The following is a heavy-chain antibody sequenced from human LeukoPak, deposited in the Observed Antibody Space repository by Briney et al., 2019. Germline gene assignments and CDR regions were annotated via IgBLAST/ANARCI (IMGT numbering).Heavy chain of an antibody. Sequence: SETLSLTCTVSGGSISSYYWSWIRQPPGKGLEWIGYIYYSGSTNYNPSLKSRVTISVDTSKNQFSLKLSSVTAADTAVYYCARHGPTDYYDSSGFDYWGQGTLVTVSS. J-gene: IGHJ4*02. CDR1: GGSISSYY. D-gene: IGHD3-22*01. CDR3: ARHGPTDYYDSSGFDY. CDR2: IYYSGST. V-gene: IGHV4-59*08.